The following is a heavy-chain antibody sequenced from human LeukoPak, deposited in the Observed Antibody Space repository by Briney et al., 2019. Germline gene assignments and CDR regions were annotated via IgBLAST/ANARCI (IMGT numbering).Heavy chain of an antibody. CDR3: ARDTYYYDTLDAFDI. Sequence: PGGSLRLSCAASGFTFSNYWMSWVRQAPGKGLEWVANIKQDGSEKYYVHSVKGRFAISRDNAKNSLYLQMNSLRDEDTAVYYCARDTYYYDTLDAFDIWGQGTMVTVSS. CDR1: GFTFSNYW. CDR2: IKQDGSEK. D-gene: IGHD3-22*01. V-gene: IGHV3-7*01. J-gene: IGHJ3*02.